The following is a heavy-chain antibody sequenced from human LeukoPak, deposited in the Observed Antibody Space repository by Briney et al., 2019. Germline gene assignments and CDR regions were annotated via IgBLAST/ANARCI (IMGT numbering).Heavy chain of an antibody. CDR1: GFTFSSYS. V-gene: IGHV3-21*01. CDR3: VREPRSLRGAFDI. J-gene: IGHJ3*02. Sequence: GGSLRPSCAASGFTFSSYSMNWVRQAPGKGLEWVSSISSSSSYIYYADSVKGRFTISRDNANNRLYLQMSSLRAEDTAVYYCVREPRSLRGAFDIWGQGTMVTVSS. CDR2: ISSSSSYI.